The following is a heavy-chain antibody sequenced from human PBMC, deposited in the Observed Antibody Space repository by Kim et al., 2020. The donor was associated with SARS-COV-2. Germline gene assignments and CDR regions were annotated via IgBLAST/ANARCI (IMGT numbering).Heavy chain of an antibody. CDR1: GFTFSNYG. CDR3: GDYHGAGSHFSY. Sequence: GGSLRLSCAASGFTFSNYGMTWVRQTPGKGLEWVSSFTGDGLTHYADSVKGRFTISRDNSKNMLYLQMNSLRAEDPAVYYCGDYHGAGSHFSYWGQGTLVTVSS. J-gene: IGHJ4*02. D-gene: IGHD3-10*01. CDR2: FTGDGLT. V-gene: IGHV3-23*01.